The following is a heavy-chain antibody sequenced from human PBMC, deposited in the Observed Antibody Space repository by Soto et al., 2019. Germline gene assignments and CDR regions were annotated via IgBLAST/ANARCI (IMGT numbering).Heavy chain of an antibody. CDR2: IIPIFGTA. V-gene: IGHV1-69*01. CDR3: ARPVEMATISRSYLFY. CDR1: GGTLSNYA. D-gene: IGHD5-12*01. J-gene: IGHJ4*02. Sequence: QVQLVQSGAEVKKPGSSVKVSCKASGGTLSNYAINWVRQAPGQGPEWMGGIIPIFGTANYAQKFQGRVTITADESTITAYLDLSSLRSEDTAVYYCARPVEMATISRSYLFYWGQGTMVTVSS.